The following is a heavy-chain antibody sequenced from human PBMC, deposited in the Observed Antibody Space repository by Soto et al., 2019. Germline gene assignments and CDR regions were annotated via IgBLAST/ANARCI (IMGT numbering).Heavy chain of an antibody. CDR1: GFSLSTSGVG. Sequence: QITLKESGPTLVKPTQTLTPTCIFSGFSLSTSGVGVGWIRQPPGKALEWLALIYWDDDKRYSPSLKSRLTITKDTSKNQVVLIMTNMDPADTATYSCVHRERDDPLISNWGQGTLVTVSS. CDR2: IYWDDDK. V-gene: IGHV2-5*02. D-gene: IGHD1-1*01. J-gene: IGHJ4*02. CDR3: VHRERDDPLISN.